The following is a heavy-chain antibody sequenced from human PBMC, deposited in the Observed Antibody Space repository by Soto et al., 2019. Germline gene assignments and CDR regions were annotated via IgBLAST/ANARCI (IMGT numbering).Heavy chain of an antibody. CDR2: IDPRDSYT. J-gene: IGHJ5*02. D-gene: IGHD2-2*01. CDR3: ARLYCSSSTCDSWFDP. Sequence: PGESLKISCTGFGYTFTTFWISWVRQMPGRGLEWMGRIDPRDSYTNYSPSFRGHVTISVDKSISTAYLQWGSLKASDTAMYYCARLYCSSSTCDSWFDPWGQGTLVTVSS. CDR1: GYTFTTFW. V-gene: IGHV5-10-1*01.